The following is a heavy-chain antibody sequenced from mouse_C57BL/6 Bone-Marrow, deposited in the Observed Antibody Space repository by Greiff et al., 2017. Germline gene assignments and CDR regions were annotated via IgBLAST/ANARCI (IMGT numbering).Heavy chain of an antibody. Sequence: VQLQQSGAELVRPGASVKLSCTASGFNIKDDYMHWVQQRPEQGLEWIGWIDPENGDTEYASKFQGKATITADTSSNTAYLQLSSLTSEDTAVYYCTMGCGSSCYFDYWGQGTTLTVSS. CDR3: TMGCGSSCYFDY. J-gene: IGHJ2*01. CDR2: IDPENGDT. CDR1: GFNIKDDY. D-gene: IGHD1-1*01. V-gene: IGHV14-4*01.